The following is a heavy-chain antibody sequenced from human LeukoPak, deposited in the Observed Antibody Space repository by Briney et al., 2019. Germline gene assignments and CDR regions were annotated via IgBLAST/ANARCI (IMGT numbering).Heavy chain of an antibody. CDR3: ARGPENSVATSQLGY. V-gene: IGHV1-69*13. Sequence: GASVKVSCKAAGGTFSSYAISWVRQAPGQGLEWMGGIIPIFGTANYAQKFQGRVTITADESTSTAYMELSSLRSEDTAVYYCARGPENSVATSQLGYWGQGTLVTVSS. J-gene: IGHJ4*02. D-gene: IGHD5/OR15-5a*01. CDR1: GGTFSSYA. CDR2: IIPIFGTA.